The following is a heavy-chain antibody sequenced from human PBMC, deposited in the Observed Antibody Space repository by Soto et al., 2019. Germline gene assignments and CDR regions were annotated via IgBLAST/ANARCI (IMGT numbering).Heavy chain of an antibody. CDR2: ISYDGSNK. CDR3: AKDQVAAGLGRWYYYGMDV. V-gene: IGHV3-30*18. J-gene: IGHJ6*02. D-gene: IGHD6-13*01. Sequence: GGSLRLSCAASGFTFSSYGMHWVRQAPGKGLEWVAVISYDGSNKYYADSVKGRFTISRDNSKNTLYLQMNSLRAEDTAVYYCAKDQVAAGLGRWYYYGMDVWGQGTTVTVSS. CDR1: GFTFSSYG.